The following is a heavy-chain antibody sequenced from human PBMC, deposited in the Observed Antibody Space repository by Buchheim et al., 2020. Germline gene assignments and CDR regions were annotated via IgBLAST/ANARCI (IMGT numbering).Heavy chain of an antibody. CDR3: AKPSGEYYDSSGTYYFDY. Sequence: QVQLVESGGGVVQPGRSLRLSCAASGFTFSSYGMHWVRQAPGKGLEWVAVISYDGSNKYYADSVKGRFTISRDNSKNTLYLQMNSLRAEDTAVYYCAKPSGEYYDSSGTYYFDYWGQGTL. J-gene: IGHJ4*02. V-gene: IGHV3-30*18. D-gene: IGHD3-22*01. CDR2: ISYDGSNK. CDR1: GFTFSSYG.